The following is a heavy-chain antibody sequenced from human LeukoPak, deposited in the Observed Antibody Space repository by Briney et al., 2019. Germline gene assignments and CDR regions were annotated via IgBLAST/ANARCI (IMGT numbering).Heavy chain of an antibody. CDR3: ARARTVTPPLRARHEALDI. V-gene: IGHV4-39*01. Sequence: PSETLSLTCTGSGGSIISTSNYSGWIPRPPGRGLEWVVYIYYSGSNYYNPSVKSRVTVSVDTSKNQFSLKLTSVTAADTALYYCARARTVTPPLRARHEALDIWGQGTMVTVSS. CDR2: IYYSGSN. J-gene: IGHJ3*02. CDR1: GGSIISTSNY. D-gene: IGHD4-17*01.